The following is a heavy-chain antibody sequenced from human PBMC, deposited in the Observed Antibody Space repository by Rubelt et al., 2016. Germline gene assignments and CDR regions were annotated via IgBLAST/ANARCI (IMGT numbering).Heavy chain of an antibody. CDR1: GYTFTSYA. CDR3: ARDRAITFGGVIVPGY. J-gene: IGHJ4*02. CDR2: INAGNGNT. Sequence: QVQLVQSGAEVKKPGASVKVSCKASGYTFTSYAMHWVRQAPGQRLEWMGWINAGNGNTKYSQKFQGRVTITRDTSASTADMGLRSLRSEDTAVYYCARDRAITFGGVIVPGYWGQGTLVTVSS. D-gene: IGHD3-16*02. V-gene: IGHV1-3*01.